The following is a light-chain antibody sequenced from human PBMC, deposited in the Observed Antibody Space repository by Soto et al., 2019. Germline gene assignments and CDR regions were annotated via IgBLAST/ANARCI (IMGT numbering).Light chain of an antibody. CDR1: SSDVGAYDY. Sequence: QPVLTQPASVSGSPGQSIAISCTGTSSDVGAYDYVSWYQQHPGKAPKLMINDVNHRPSGVSNRFSGSKSGNTASLTISGLQAEDEADYYCSSYTSSGSVIFGGGTKVTVL. CDR2: DVN. J-gene: IGLJ2*01. V-gene: IGLV2-14*03. CDR3: SSYTSSGSVI.